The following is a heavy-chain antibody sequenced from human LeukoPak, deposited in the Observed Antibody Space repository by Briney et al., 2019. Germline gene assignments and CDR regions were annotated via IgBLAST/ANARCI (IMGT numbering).Heavy chain of an antibody. CDR3: ASFGVVIRMGDY. D-gene: IGHD3-3*01. Sequence: SETLSLTCAVYGGSFSGYYWSWIRQPPGKGLEWIGEINHSGSTNYNPSLKSRVTISVDTSKNQFSLKLSSVTAADTAVYYCASFGVVIRMGDYWGQGTLVTVSS. CDR2: INHSGST. CDR1: GGSFSGYY. V-gene: IGHV4-34*01. J-gene: IGHJ4*02.